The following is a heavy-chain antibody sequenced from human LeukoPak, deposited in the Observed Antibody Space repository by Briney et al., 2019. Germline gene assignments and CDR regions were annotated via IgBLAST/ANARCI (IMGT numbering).Heavy chain of an antibody. J-gene: IGHJ3*02. D-gene: IGHD3-9*01. V-gene: IGHV3-15*01. Sequence: PGGSLRLSCAASGFTFSNAWMSWVRQAPGKGLEWVGRIKSKTDGGTTDYAAPVKGRFTISRDDSKNTLYLQMNGLKTEDTAVYYCTTEELRYFDWLPNDDAFDIWGQGTMVTVSS. CDR1: GFTFSNAW. CDR2: IKSKTDGGTT. CDR3: TTEELRYFDWLPNDDAFDI.